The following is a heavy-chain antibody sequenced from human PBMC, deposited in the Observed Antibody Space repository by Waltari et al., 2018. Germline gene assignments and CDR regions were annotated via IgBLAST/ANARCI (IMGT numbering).Heavy chain of an antibody. J-gene: IGHJ4*02. CDR2: IRKDGGLK. Sequence: EVQLVESGGALVQPGGSLRLSCVGSGFSYSHLWITWVRQVPGKGLEWVATIRKDGGLKYYLDSVKGRFTISRDNARNSLYLQMSSLRVEDTAMYHCASQIRYNSGWVPFDYWGLGTLVTVSS. CDR3: ASQIRYNSGWVPFDY. D-gene: IGHD6-19*01. V-gene: IGHV3-7*01. CDR1: GFSYSHLW.